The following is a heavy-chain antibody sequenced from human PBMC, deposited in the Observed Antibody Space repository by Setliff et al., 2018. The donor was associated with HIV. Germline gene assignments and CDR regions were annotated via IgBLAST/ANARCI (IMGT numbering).Heavy chain of an antibody. CDR3: ARMEATRPPRGLDY. CDR2: IYYSGDT. Sequence: SETLSLTCTVSGGSVSSTSYYWGWIRQPTGKGLEWIGTIYYSGDTQYNPSFKSRVIMSVDTSKNQFSLRLISMTAADTAVYYCARMEATRPPRGLDYWGPGTLVTFSS. CDR1: GGSVSSTSYY. D-gene: IGHD6-6*01. J-gene: IGHJ4*02. V-gene: IGHV4-39*01.